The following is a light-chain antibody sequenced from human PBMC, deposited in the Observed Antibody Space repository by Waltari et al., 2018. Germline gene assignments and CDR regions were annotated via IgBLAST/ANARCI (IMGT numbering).Light chain of an antibody. V-gene: IGKV3-15*01. J-gene: IGKJ5*01. CDR1: QSVSSN. CDR2: GAS. Sequence: EMVMTQSPATLSVSPGERVTLSCRASQSVSSNLAWYQQKPGQGPRLLIYGASTRATGIPARFSGSGSGTEFTLTISSLQSEDFAVYYCQQYNNWPPLITFGQGTRLEIK. CDR3: QQYNNWPPLIT.